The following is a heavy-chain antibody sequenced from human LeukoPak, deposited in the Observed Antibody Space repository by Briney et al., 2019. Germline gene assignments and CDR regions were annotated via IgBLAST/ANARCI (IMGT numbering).Heavy chain of an antibody. CDR1: GFTFSSYE. CDR2: ISSSGSTI. D-gene: IGHD3-22*01. CDR3: ARDTRITMIATHFDY. Sequence: GGALRLSCAASGFTFSSYEMNWVRQAPGEGLEWVSYISSSGSTIYSADSVKGRSTITRDKAKNSLYLQMNSLRAEDTAVYYCARDTRITMIATHFDYWGQGTLVTVSS. J-gene: IGHJ4*02. V-gene: IGHV3-48*03.